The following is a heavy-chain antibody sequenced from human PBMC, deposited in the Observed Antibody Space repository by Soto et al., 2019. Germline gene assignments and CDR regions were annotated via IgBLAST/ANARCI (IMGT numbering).Heavy chain of an antibody. CDR1: GGSIRSYY. CDR3: ARLGIAAAYDY. D-gene: IGHD6-13*01. J-gene: IGHJ4*02. CDR2: IYYSGST. V-gene: IGHV4-59*08. Sequence: PSGTLSLTCAVSGGSIRSYYWSWIRQPPGKGLEWIGYIYYSGSTNYNPSLKSRVTISVDTSKNQFSLKLSSVTAADTAVYYCARLGIAAAYDYWGQGTLVTVSS.